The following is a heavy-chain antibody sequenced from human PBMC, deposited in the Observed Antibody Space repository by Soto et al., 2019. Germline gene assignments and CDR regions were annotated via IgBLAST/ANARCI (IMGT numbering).Heavy chain of an antibody. CDR3: AKVGVRGVPSYFSMDV. D-gene: IGHD3-10*01. J-gene: IGHJ6*02. CDR1: GFTFSSYA. Sequence: GGSLSLSCAASGFTFSSYALSWVRQAPGKGLEWVSAISVSGGSTYYPDSVTGRFTISRDNSKNTLYLQLYSLRPEDTAVYYCAKVGVRGVPSYFSMDVWGQGTMVTVSS. V-gene: IGHV3-23*01. CDR2: ISVSGGST.